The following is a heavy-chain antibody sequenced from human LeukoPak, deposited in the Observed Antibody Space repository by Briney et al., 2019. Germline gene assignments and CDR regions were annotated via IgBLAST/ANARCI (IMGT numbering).Heavy chain of an antibody. J-gene: IGHJ4*02. V-gene: IGHV3-23*01. CDR1: GFTFSSYA. CDR2: ISGSGGST. Sequence: GGSLRLSCAAPGFTFSSYAMSWVRQAPGKGLEWVSAISGSGGSTYYADSVKGRFTISRDNSKNTLYLQMNSLRAEDTAVYYCAKLGYGDTAGYFDYWGQGTLVTVSS. D-gene: IGHD4-17*01. CDR3: AKLGYGDTAGYFDY.